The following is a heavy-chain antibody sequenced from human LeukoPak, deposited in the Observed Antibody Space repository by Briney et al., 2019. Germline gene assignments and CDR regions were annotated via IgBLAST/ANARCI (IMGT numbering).Heavy chain of an antibody. CDR1: GFTFSSYG. V-gene: IGHV3-33*06. J-gene: IGHJ3*02. CDR2: IWYDGSNK. CDR3: AKPKDGDSDAFDI. D-gene: IGHD4-17*01. Sequence: PGRSLRLSCAASGFTFSSYGMHWVRQAPGKGLEWVAVIWYDGSNKYYADSVKGRFTISRDNSKNTLYLQVNSLRAEDTAVYYCAKPKDGDSDAFDIWGQGTMVTVSS.